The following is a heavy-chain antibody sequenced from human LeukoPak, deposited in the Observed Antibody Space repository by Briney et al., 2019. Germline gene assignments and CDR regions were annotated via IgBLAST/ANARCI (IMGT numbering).Heavy chain of an antibody. CDR2: ITDSGGST. CDR1: GFTFSIYA. J-gene: IGHJ4*02. V-gene: IGHV3-23*01. Sequence: PGGSLRLSCAASGFTFSIYAMSWVRQAPGKGLEWVSGITDSGGSTSYAASVEGRFTISRDNSKNTLYLQMNTLRAEDTAVYYCAKVRQWLAPEFDHWGQGTLVTVSS. CDR3: AKVRQWLAPEFDH. D-gene: IGHD6-19*01.